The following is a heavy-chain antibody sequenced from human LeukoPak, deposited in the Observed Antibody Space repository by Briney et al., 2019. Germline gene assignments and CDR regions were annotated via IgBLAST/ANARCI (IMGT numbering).Heavy chain of an antibody. Sequence: GGSLRLSRATSEFTFSACAMHWIRQAPGRGLEWVAFVRYGGNIKYYADSVKGRFTISRDNSKNTLYLQMNSLRPEDTAVYYCAKDLGTEYNIFDYWGQGTLVTVSS. CDR3: AKDLGTEYNIFDY. V-gene: IGHV3-30*02. J-gene: IGHJ4*02. CDR2: VRYGGNIK. D-gene: IGHD3-9*01. CDR1: EFTFSACA.